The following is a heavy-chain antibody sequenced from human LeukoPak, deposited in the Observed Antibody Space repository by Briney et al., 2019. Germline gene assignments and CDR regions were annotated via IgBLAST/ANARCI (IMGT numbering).Heavy chain of an antibody. J-gene: IGHJ4*02. V-gene: IGHV3-23*01. CDR3: AKSYYYGSGSPSLDY. CDR2: IIGGNGAT. Sequence: GGSLRLSCAASGFTFSSYAMTWVRQAPGKGLEWVSGIIGGNGATYYADSVKGRFTISTDNSKNTLYLQMNSLRVEDTAVYYCAKSYYYGSGSPSLDYWGQGTLVTVSS. D-gene: IGHD3-10*01. CDR1: GFTFSSYA.